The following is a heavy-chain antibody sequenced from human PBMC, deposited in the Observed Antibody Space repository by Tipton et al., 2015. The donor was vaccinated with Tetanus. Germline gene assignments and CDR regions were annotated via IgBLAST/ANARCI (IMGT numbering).Heavy chain of an antibody. V-gene: IGHV3-33*01. CDR3: ARDGDTSGHYGIFDS. D-gene: IGHD3-22*01. CDR2: IWFDGSKT. Sequence: SGFTLRRYGMHWVRQAPGKGLEWVAIIWFDGSKTYYADSVKGRFIVSRDNTKSMLYLQMNTLRAEDTAVYYCARDGDTSGHYGIFDSWGQGTLLIVSS. J-gene: IGHJ4*02. CDR1: GFTLRRYG.